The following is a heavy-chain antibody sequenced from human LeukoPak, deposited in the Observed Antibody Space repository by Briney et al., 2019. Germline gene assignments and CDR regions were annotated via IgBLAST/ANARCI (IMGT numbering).Heavy chain of an antibody. CDR2: IIPIFGTA. D-gene: IGHD2-2*02. Sequence: ASVKVCCKASGGTFSSYAISWVRQAPGQGLEWMGGIIPIFGTANYAQKFQGRVTITTDESTSTAYMELSSLRSEDTAVYYCAREGGEYCSSTSCYTRRSWFDPWGQGTLVTVSS. CDR3: AREGGEYCSSTSCYTRRSWFDP. J-gene: IGHJ5*02. V-gene: IGHV1-69*05. CDR1: GGTFSSYA.